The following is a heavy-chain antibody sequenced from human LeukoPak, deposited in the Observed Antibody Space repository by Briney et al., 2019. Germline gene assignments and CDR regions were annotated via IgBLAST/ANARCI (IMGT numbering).Heavy chain of an antibody. Sequence: SETLSLICTVSGGPISSGGYYWRWIRQHPGKGLECIRYIYCSGTTYYNPSLKSRLTISVDTSKNQFSLRLSSVTAADTAVYFCARNPVTAQLYFDYWGQGTLVTVSS. CDR3: ARNPVTAQLYFDY. CDR2: IYCSGTT. CDR1: GGPISSGGYY. V-gene: IGHV4-31*03. J-gene: IGHJ4*02. D-gene: IGHD2-21*02.